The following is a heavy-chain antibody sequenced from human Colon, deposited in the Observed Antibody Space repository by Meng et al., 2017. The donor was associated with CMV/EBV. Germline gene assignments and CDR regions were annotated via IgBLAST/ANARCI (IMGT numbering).Heavy chain of an antibody. CDR2: ISSSGSFI. Sequence: GGSLRLSCAASGFSFGDYYMSWIRQAPEKGLEWIAYISSSGSFIYYADSVKGRFTISRDNTKNSLSLQMNSLRAEDTAVYYCARDSAAANYYYYYGMDVWGQGTTVTVSS. D-gene: IGHD2-2*01. J-gene: IGHJ6*02. CDR1: GFSFGDYY. CDR3: ARDSAAANYYYYYGMDV. V-gene: IGHV3-11*04.